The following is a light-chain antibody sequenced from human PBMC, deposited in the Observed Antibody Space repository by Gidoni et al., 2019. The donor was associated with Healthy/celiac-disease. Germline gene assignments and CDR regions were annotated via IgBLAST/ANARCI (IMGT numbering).Light chain of an antibody. J-gene: IGKJ4*01. V-gene: IGKV1-33*01. Sequence: IQLTPSPSSLSASVGDRVTLTCQASPDISNYLNWYQQKPGKAPKLLLYDASNLETGVPSRFSGSGSGTDFTFTISSLQPEDIATYYCQQYDNLPLTVGGGTKVEIK. CDR3: QQYDNLPLT. CDR2: DAS. CDR1: PDISNY.